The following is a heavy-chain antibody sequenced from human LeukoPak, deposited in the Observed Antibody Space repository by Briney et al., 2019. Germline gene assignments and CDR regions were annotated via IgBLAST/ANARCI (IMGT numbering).Heavy chain of an antibody. J-gene: IGHJ4*02. V-gene: IGHV3-30*04. CDR1: GFTFSGYS. D-gene: IGHD1-26*01. CDR2: ISYDGSSK. Sequence: GGSLRLSCAASGFTFSGYSMFWVRQGPGSGLEYVSVISYDGSSKYYADSVKGRVTVSRDNAKNTLYLQVDSLRTEDTGIYYCVRGLVGASTWGQGTLVTVSS. CDR3: VRGLVGAST.